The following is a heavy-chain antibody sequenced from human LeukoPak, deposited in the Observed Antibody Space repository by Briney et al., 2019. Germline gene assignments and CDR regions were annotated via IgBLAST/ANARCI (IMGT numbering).Heavy chain of an antibody. Sequence: AGGSLRLSCAASGFTFSSYAMSWVRQAPGKGLEWVSAISGSGGSTYYADSVKGRFTISRDNSKNTLYLQMNSLRAEDTAVYYCAKDGGIVVVITTSDAFDIWGQGTMVTVSS. CDR1: GFTFSSYA. CDR3: AKDGGIVVVITTSDAFDI. V-gene: IGHV3-23*01. J-gene: IGHJ3*02. D-gene: IGHD3-22*01. CDR2: ISGSGGST.